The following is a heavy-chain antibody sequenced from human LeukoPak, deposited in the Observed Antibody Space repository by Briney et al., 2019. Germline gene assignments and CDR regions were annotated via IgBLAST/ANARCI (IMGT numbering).Heavy chain of an antibody. CDR1: GGSFSSYY. CDR3: ARDEGSGRFDWFDP. D-gene: IGHD3-10*01. Sequence: PSETLSLTCAVYGGSFSSYYWSWIRQPAGKGLEWIGRIYTSGSTNYNPSLKSRVTMSVDTSKNQFSLKLSSVTAADTAVYYCARDEGSGRFDWFDPWGQGTLVTVSS. V-gene: IGHV4-4*07. CDR2: IYTSGST. J-gene: IGHJ5*02.